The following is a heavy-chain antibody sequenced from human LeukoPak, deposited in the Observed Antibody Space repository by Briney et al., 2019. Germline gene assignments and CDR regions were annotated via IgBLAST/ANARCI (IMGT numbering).Heavy chain of an antibody. V-gene: IGHV3-23*01. Sequence: GGSLRLSCAASGFTFSSYSMNWVRQAPGKRLEWVSGISGSGDTTYYADSVKGRFTISRDNSKNTLYLQMNSLRAEDTAVYYCAKDLRPMVRGVRPPLFDYWGQGTLVTVSS. CDR1: GFTFSSYS. CDR2: ISGSGDTT. D-gene: IGHD3-10*01. J-gene: IGHJ4*02. CDR3: AKDLRPMVRGVRPPLFDY.